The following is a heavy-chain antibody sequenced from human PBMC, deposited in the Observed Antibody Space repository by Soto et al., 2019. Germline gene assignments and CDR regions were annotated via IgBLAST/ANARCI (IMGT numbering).Heavy chain of an antibody. Sequence: QVQLVQSGAEMKKPGSSVQVSCKASGGGNLRDYRTTWVRQAPGQGLEWMGGIIPKLGSANYAQNFQGRVTITADESTGTVNMELRSLRSEDTAVYYFARGSDGYNFGAVYWGQGTPVTVSS. J-gene: IGHJ4*02. CDR3: ARGSDGYNFGAVY. CDR2: IIPKLGSA. D-gene: IGHD5-12*01. V-gene: IGHV1-69*01. CDR1: GGGNLRDYR.